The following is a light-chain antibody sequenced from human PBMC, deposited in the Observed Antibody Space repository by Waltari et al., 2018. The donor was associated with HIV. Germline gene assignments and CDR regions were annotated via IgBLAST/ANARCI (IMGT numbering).Light chain of an antibody. V-gene: IGLV2-23*01. CDR2: EAS. CDR1: SSDVGTYNL. CDR3: CSYAGRGVV. Sequence: QSALTQPASVSGSVGQSITISCAGTSSDVGTYNLVSWYQLHPGKAPKLIIHEASKRPSGVSSRFSGSKSGTSASLTISGLQSEDEADYYCCSYAGRGVVFGGGTKLTVL. J-gene: IGLJ2*01.